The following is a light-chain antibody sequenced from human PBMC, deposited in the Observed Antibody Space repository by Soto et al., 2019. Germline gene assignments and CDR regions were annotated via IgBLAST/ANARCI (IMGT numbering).Light chain of an antibody. Sequence: EIALTQSPGTLSVSPGERATLSCRASQTISSDLAWYQQKPGQAPRLLVYGASTRATGIPGRFSGSGSGLEFTLTISSLQSEDSAFYFCQQYNRWPGTFGQGTKVDIK. CDR1: QTISSD. CDR3: QQYNRWPGT. CDR2: GAS. J-gene: IGKJ2*01. V-gene: IGKV3-15*01.